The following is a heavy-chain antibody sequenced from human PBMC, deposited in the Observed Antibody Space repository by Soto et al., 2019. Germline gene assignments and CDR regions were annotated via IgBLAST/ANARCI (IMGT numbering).Heavy chain of an antibody. J-gene: IGHJ4*02. V-gene: IGHV3-74*03. D-gene: IGHD3-3*01. CDR2: ISRDGIGT. CDR1: GFTFTTYW. CDR3: GPLGNFGVVMGH. Sequence: GGSLRLSCAASGFTFTTYWMHWVRQAPGKGLVWVPRISRDGIGTTYAESVKGRFTISRDNTKNTLYLQMNSLRVEDTAVYYCGPLGNFGVVMGHWGQGTLVTVSS.